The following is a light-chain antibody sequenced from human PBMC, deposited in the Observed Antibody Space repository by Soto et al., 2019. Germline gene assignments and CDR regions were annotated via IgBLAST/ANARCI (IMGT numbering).Light chain of an antibody. Sequence: GYRGTINCRASESISIYLNWYKQKPGNAPKLLIYDASSLQRGGPSRFIGSGLVTDFTRTISSRRPEDFATYYGQQSYSAPLPFAGGTKVDIK. CDR3: QQSYSAPLP. V-gene: IGKV1-39*01. CDR2: DAS. J-gene: IGKJ4*02. CDR1: ESISIY.